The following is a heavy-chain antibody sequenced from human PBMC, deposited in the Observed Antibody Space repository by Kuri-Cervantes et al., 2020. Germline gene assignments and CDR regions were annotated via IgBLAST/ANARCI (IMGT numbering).Heavy chain of an antibody. CDR1: GYTFNGYY. D-gene: IGHD3-10*01. Sequence: ASVKVSCKASGYTFNGYYMHWVRQAPGQGLEWMGWINPNSGGSNYAQKFQGWVTMNRDTSISPAYMELRRLRSDDTAVYYCSRWENDYYCSGSYYPTGYFDYWGQGTLVTVSS. V-gene: IGHV1-2*04. CDR3: SRWENDYYCSGSYYPTGYFDY. CDR2: INPNSGGS. J-gene: IGHJ4*02.